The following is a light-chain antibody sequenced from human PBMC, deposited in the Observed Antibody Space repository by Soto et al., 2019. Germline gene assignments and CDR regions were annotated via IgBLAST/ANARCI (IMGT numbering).Light chain of an antibody. Sequence: GDRVTITCRASQDIAGYLAWYQQKPGKAPKLLIYAASSLQSGVPSRFSGSGSGTDFTLTISSLQPEDFETYYCQQSYSTPITFGQGTRLEIK. CDR1: QDIAGY. CDR2: AAS. J-gene: IGKJ5*01. CDR3: QQSYSTPIT. V-gene: IGKV1-39*01.